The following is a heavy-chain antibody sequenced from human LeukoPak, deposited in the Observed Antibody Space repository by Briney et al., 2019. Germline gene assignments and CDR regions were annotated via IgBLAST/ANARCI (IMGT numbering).Heavy chain of an antibody. CDR2: ISSSGSTI. Sequence: GGSLRLSCAASGFTFSSYEMHWVRQAPGKGLEWVSYISSSGSTIYYADSVKGRFTISRDNAKNSVYLQMNSLRAEDTAVYHCAAGGDYYYHMDVWGKGTTVTVSS. J-gene: IGHJ6*03. CDR3: AAGGDYYYHMDV. V-gene: IGHV3-48*03. D-gene: IGHD3-10*01. CDR1: GFTFSSYE.